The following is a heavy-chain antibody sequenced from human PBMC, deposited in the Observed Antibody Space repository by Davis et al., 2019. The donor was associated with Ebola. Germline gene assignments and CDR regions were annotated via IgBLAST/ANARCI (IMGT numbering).Heavy chain of an antibody. CDR2: IYYSGST. J-gene: IGHJ2*01. V-gene: IGHV4-39*07. Sequence: MPSETLSLTCTVSGGSISSSSYYWGWIRQPPGKGLEWIGSIYYSGSTYYNPSLRSRVTISVDKSKNQFSLTLRSVTAADTAVYYCARDYYDSSGYLWYFDLWGRGTLVTVSS. CDR1: GGSISSSSYY. CDR3: ARDYYDSSGYLWYFDL. D-gene: IGHD3-22*01.